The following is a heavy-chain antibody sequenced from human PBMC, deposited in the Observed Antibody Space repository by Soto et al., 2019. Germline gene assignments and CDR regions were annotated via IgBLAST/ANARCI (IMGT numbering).Heavy chain of an antibody. CDR1: GFSFSSSG. CDR3: ARGSIVAAEYGMDV. Sequence: PGGSLGLSCAASGFSFSSSGMHWVRQAPGKGLEWVAVIWHDGSKKYYADSVKGRLIISRDNSKNTLYVQINSLRAEDTAVYFCARGSIVAAEYGMDVWGQGPTVTVSS. V-gene: IGHV3-33*01. CDR2: IWHDGSKK. J-gene: IGHJ6*02. D-gene: IGHD6-13*01.